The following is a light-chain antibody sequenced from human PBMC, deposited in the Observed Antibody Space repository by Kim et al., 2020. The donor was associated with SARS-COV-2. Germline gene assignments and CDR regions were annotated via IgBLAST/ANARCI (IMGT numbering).Light chain of an antibody. CDR2: FGS. V-gene: IGKV6-21*01. Sequence: SVTLQEKVTITCRTNENIGYSLHWYQQRPDQSPSLLLRFGSQAVSGVPSRFSGSGSGTHFTLTISSLEAEDVAIYYCLQSRDLPFSFGQGTKLEI. CDR1: ENIGYS. J-gene: IGKJ2*03. CDR3: LQSRDLPFS.